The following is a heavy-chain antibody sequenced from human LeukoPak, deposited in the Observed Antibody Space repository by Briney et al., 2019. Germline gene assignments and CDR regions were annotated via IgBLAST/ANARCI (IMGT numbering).Heavy chain of an antibody. V-gene: IGHV3-9*01. CDR2: ISWNSGSI. CDR1: GFMFDDYV. Sequence: PGGSLRLSCAASGFMFDDYVMNWVRQAPGEGLEWVSGISWNSGSIDYADSVKGRFTISRDNAKNSLYLQVNSLRAEDTALYYCAKGDGFGVVSYFDHWGQGTLVTVSS. J-gene: IGHJ4*02. CDR3: AKGDGFGVVSYFDH. D-gene: IGHD3-3*01.